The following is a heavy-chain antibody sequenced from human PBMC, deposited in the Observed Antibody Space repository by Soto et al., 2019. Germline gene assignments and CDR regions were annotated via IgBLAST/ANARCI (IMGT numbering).Heavy chain of an antibody. CDR2: VYHSGTT. J-gene: IGHJ4*02. CDR1: GASIGTNNW. D-gene: IGHD5-12*01. V-gene: IGHV4-4*02. Sequence: SETLSLTCAVSGASIGTNNWWSWVRQPPGKGLEWIGEVYHSGTTNCNPSLKSRVTISIDKSKNQFSLTLTSMTAADTALYYCAVPGRGDFDYWSQGTLVTVS. CDR3: AVPGRGDFDY.